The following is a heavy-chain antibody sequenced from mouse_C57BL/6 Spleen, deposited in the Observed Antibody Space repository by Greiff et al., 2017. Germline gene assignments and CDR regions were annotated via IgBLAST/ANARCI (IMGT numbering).Heavy chain of an antibody. V-gene: IGHV1-77*01. CDR1: GYTFTDYY. CDR3: ARSLYYYGSSYFDV. J-gene: IGHJ1*03. Sequence: QVHVKQSGAELVKPGASVKISCKASGYTFTDYYINWVKQRPGQGLEWIGKIGPGSGSTYYNEKFKGKATLTADKSSSTAYMQLSSLTSEDSAVYCCARSLYYYGSSYFDVWGTGTTVTVSS. D-gene: IGHD1-1*01. CDR2: IGPGSGST.